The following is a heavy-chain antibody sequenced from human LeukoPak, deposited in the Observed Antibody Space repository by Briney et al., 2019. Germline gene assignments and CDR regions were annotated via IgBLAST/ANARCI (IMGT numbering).Heavy chain of an antibody. CDR1: GFTFSSYA. Sequence: GGSLRLSCAASGFTFSSYAMSWVRQAPGKGLEWVSAISGSGGSTYYADSAKGRFTISRDNSKNTLYLQMNSLRAEDTAVYYCAKFTDSSGYYSVYWGQGTLVTVSS. CDR2: ISGSGGST. CDR3: AKFTDSSGYYSVY. D-gene: IGHD3-22*01. J-gene: IGHJ4*02. V-gene: IGHV3-23*01.